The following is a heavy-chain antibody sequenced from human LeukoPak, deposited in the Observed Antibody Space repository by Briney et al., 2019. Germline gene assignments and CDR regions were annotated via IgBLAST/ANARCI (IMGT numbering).Heavy chain of an antibody. V-gene: IGHV3-7*01. CDR3: ARDARVVIDY. Sequence: GGSLRLSCAASGFTFSSYWMSWVRQAPGKGLEWVANMNLNGGEKYYVDSVKGRFTIFRDNAKNSLYLLMNSLRAEDTAVYYCARDARVVIDYWGQGTLVTVSS. CDR2: MNLNGGEK. D-gene: IGHD2-15*01. CDR1: GFTFSSYW. J-gene: IGHJ4*02.